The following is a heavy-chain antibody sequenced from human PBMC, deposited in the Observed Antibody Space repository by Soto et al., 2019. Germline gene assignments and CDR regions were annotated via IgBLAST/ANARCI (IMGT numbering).Heavy chain of an antibody. CDR1: GGSISSGGYY. V-gene: IGHV4-31*03. CDR2: IYYSGST. J-gene: IGHJ5*02. Sequence: SETLSLTCTVSGGSISSGGYYWSWIRQHPGKGLEWIGYIYYSGSTYYNPSLKSRVTISVDTSKNQFSLKLSSVTAADTAVYYCASGYYDFWSGYSYQPLNWFDTWGQGTLVTVSS. D-gene: IGHD3-3*01. CDR3: ASGYYDFWSGYSYQPLNWFDT.